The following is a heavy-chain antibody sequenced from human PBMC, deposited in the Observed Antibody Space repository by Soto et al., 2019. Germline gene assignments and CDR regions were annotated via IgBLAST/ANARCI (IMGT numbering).Heavy chain of an antibody. Sequence: LRLSCAASGFTFSSSAMHWVRQAPGKGLEWVAVISYDGSNKYYADSVKGRFTISRDNSKNTLYLKRHGLGAEDPAFFYFAKEKRVLRFWGWSYYFASGGRGPLATVPS. D-gene: IGHD3-3*01. CDR3: AKEKRVLRFWGWSYYFAS. J-gene: IGHJ4*02. V-gene: IGHV3-30-3*01. CDR1: GFTFSSSA. CDR2: ISYDGSNK.